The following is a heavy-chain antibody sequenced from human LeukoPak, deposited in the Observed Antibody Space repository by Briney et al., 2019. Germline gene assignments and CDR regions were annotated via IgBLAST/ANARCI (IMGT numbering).Heavy chain of an antibody. CDR1: GFTFSSYS. CDR2: ISSSSSYI. J-gene: IGHJ4*02. CDR3: ARDRGDIVATIRYYFDY. V-gene: IGHV3-21*01. D-gene: IGHD5-12*01. Sequence: GGSLRLSCAASGFTFSSYSMNWVRQAPGKGLEWVSSISSSSSYIYYADSAKGRFTISRDNAKNSLYLQMNSLRAEDTAVYYCARDRGDIVATIRYYFDYWGQGTLVTVSS.